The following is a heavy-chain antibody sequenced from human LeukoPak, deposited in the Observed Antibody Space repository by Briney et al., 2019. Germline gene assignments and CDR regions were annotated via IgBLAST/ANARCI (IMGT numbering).Heavy chain of an antibody. CDR1: GFTFSSYA. D-gene: IGHD6-13*01. CDR3: AKTRPLDSSSWSHGDY. J-gene: IGHJ4*02. V-gene: IGHV3-23*01. CDR2: ISGSGDST. Sequence: GGSLRLSCAASGFTFSSYAMSWVRQAPGKGLEWVSAISGSGDSTYYGDSVKGRFTISRDNSKNTLYLQMNSLRAEDTDVYYCAKTRPLDSSSWSHGDYWGQGTLVTVSS.